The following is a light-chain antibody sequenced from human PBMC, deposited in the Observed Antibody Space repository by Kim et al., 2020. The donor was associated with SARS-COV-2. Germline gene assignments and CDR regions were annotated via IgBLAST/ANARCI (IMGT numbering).Light chain of an antibody. CDR2: DVR. CDR3: FSYTSSGTYV. V-gene: IGLV2-14*03. Sequence: GQSITISCTGTSSEIGGYEYVSWYQQHPGKAPKLIIYDVRDRPSGISNRFSGSKSGNTASLIISSLQAGDEADYYCFSYTSSGTYVFGSATKVTVL. J-gene: IGLJ1*01. CDR1: SSEIGGYEY.